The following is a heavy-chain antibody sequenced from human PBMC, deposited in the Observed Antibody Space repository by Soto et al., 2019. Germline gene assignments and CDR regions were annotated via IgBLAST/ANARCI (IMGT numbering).Heavy chain of an antibody. CDR2: IIPIFGTA. CDR1: GGTFSSYA. Sequence: GASVKVSCKASGGTFSSYAISWVRQAPGQGLEWMGGIIPIFGTANYAQKFQGRVTITADKSTSTAYMELSSLRSEDTAVYYCARGIHPGIAAVEDDWGQRTLFTVCS. J-gene: IGHJ4*02. V-gene: IGHV1-69*06. D-gene: IGHD6-13*01. CDR3: ARGIHPGIAAVEDD.